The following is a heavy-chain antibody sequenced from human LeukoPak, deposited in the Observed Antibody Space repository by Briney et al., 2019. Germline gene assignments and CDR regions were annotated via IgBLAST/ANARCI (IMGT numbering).Heavy chain of an antibody. CDR2: INAGNGNT. D-gene: IGHD2-21*02. CDR3: ARVYKGCGGDCPPPGY. Sequence: ASVKVSCKASGYTFTSYAMHWVRQAPGQRLEWMGWINAGNGNTKYSQKFQGRVTITRDTSASTAYMELSSLRSEDTAVYYCARVYKGCGGDCPPPGYWGQGTLVTVSS. J-gene: IGHJ4*02. V-gene: IGHV1-3*01. CDR1: GYTFTSYA.